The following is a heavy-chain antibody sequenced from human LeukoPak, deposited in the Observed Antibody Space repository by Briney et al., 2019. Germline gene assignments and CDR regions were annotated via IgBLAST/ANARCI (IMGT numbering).Heavy chain of an antibody. V-gene: IGHV5-51*01. J-gene: IGHJ4*02. CDR2: IYPADSDT. Sequence: GESPKISCKASGYKFVDYWIGWVRQMPGKGLEWMGIIYPADSDTRYSPSFQGQVTISADKSISTAYLQWSSLKASDTAMYYCARRWYSGSSALDYWGQGTLVTVSS. D-gene: IGHD1-26*01. CDR3: ARRWYSGSSALDY. CDR1: GYKFVDYW.